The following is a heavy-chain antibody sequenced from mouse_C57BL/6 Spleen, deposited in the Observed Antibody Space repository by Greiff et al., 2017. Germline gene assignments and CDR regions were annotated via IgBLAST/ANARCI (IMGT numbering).Heavy chain of an antibody. Sequence: VQLQQSGPELVKPGASVKISCTASGYSFTDYNMNWVKPSNGKSLEWIGVINPNYGTTSYNPKFKGKATLTVDQSSSTAYMQLNRLTSEDSAVYYCARESYYGNLFAYWGQGTLVTVSA. CDR1: GYSFTDYN. V-gene: IGHV1-39*01. CDR3: ARESYYGNLFAY. CDR2: INPNYGTT. J-gene: IGHJ3*01. D-gene: IGHD2-1*01.